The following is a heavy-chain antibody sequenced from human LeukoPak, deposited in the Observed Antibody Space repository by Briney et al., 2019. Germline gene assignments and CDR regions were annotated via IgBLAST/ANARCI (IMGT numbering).Heavy chain of an antibody. D-gene: IGHD3-16*01. J-gene: IGHJ6*02. CDR3: ATYTHWVAGDV. V-gene: IGHV3-7*01. Sequence: GGSLRLSCAASGFTFSDSWMSWVRQAPGKGLEWVANMNQDGSEKDYVDSAKGRFTISRDNARNSLYLQMGSLRAEDTAVYYCATYTHWVAGDVWGQGTTVTVSS. CDR2: MNQDGSEK. CDR1: GFTFSDSW.